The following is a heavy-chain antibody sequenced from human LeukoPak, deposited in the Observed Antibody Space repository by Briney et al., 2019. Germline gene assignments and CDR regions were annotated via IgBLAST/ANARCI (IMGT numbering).Heavy chain of an antibody. J-gene: IGHJ4*02. CDR1: GGSFSSYA. CDR3: ARGEVPPHYFDY. V-gene: IGHV1-69*01. Sequence: SVKVSCKASGGSFSSYAISWVRQAPGQGLEWMGGIIHVFGTATYAQKFQGRVTITADESTSTAYMELSSLRSEDTAVYYCARGEVPPHYFDYWGQGTLVTVSS. CDR2: IIHVFGTA.